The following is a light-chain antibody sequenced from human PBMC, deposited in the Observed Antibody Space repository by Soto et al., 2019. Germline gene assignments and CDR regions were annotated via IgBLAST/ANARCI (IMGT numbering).Light chain of an antibody. CDR2: GAS. Sequence: EIVLAQSPVTLSLSPGERATLSCRASRSVSSSYLAWYQQKPGQTPRLLIYGASSRATGIPDRFSGSGSGTDFTLTISRLEPEDFAVYYCQQYGSSRTWTFGQGTKVDIK. J-gene: IGKJ1*01. V-gene: IGKV3-20*01. CDR3: QQYGSSRTWT. CDR1: RSVSSSY.